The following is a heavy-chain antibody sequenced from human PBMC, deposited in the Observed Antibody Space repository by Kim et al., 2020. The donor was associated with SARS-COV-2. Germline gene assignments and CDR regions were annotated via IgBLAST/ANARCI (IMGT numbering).Heavy chain of an antibody. V-gene: IGHV6-1*01. CDR3: ARALWAAQYGMDV. J-gene: IGHJ6*02. D-gene: IGHD3-10*01. Sequence: SQTLSLTCAISGDSVSSNNAAWNWIRQSPSRGLEWLGRTYYRSKWYNDYATSVNSRITINPDTSKNQLSLQLNSVTPEDTAIYYCARALWAAQYGMDVWGQGTTVTVSS. CDR1: GDSVSSNNAA. CDR2: TYYRSKWYN.